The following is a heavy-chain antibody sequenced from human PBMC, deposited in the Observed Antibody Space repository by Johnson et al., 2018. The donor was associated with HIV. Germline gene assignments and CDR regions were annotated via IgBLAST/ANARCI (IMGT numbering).Heavy chain of an antibody. CDR1: GFTFSSYA. Sequence: QVQVLESGGGVVQPGRSLRLSCAASGFTFSSYAMHWVRQAPGKGLEWVAVISYDGSNKYYADSVKGRFTISRDNSKNTLYLQMNSLRDEDTAVYYCAREGEGGAFDIWGQGTMVTVSS. CDR2: ISYDGSNK. V-gene: IGHV3-30*04. D-gene: IGHD3-16*01. CDR3: AREGEGGAFDI. J-gene: IGHJ3*02.